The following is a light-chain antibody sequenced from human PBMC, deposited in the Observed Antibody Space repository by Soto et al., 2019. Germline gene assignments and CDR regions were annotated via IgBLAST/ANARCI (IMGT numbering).Light chain of an antibody. V-gene: IGKV3-15*01. CDR1: RSVSSN. CDR2: GAS. Sequence: EIVLTQSPATLSLSPGESATLCCRATRSVSSNLAWYQQKPGQAPRLLIYGASTRATGIPARFSGSGSGTEFTLTISSLQSEDFAVYYCQQYNNWPQTFGQGTKVDIK. CDR3: QQYNNWPQT. J-gene: IGKJ1*01.